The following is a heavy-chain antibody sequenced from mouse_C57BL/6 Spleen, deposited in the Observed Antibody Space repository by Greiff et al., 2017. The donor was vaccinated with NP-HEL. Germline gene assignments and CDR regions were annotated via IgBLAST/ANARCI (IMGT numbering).Heavy chain of an antibody. Sequence: QVQLQQAGAERVRPGTSVKVSCKASGYAFTNYLIEWVKQRPGQGLEGRGVRKAGSGGTNYNEKFKGKATLTADKSSSTAYMQLSSLTSEDSAVYFCARWRDDYDEGFAYWGQGTLVTVSA. J-gene: IGHJ3*01. CDR2: RKAGSGGT. CDR1: GYAFTNYL. CDR3: ARWRDDYDEGFAY. D-gene: IGHD2-4*01. V-gene: IGHV1-54*01.